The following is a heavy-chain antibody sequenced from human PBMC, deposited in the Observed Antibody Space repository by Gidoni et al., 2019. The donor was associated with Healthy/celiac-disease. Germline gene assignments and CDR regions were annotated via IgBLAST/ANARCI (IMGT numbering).Heavy chain of an antibody. J-gene: IGHJ4*02. D-gene: IGHD3-22*01. Sequence: EVQLVESGGGLVQHGGSLRLSCAASGFTFSSSWMSWVRQATGKGLEWVANIKQDGSKKYYLDSVKGRFTISRDNAKNSLYLQMNSPRAEDTAVYYCARDGSDSSGYYVGSDFDYWGQGTLVTVSS. CDR1: GFTFSSSW. CDR2: IKQDGSKK. V-gene: IGHV3-7*01. CDR3: ARDGSDSSGYYVGSDFDY.